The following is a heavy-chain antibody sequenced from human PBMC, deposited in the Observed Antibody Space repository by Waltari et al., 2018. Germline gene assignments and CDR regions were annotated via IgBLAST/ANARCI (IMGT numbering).Heavy chain of an antibody. J-gene: IGHJ6*03. V-gene: IGHV1-3*04. D-gene: IGHD6-25*01. Sequence: QVQLVQSGAEATQPGASVRGSCKASGYTCTTDPIHWVRQAPGQGLEWMGWINTGNGITKYSQNFQGRVSMTRDTSATTVYLDLSSLTFQDTAVYYCARDGGFYYMDFWGAGTPVTVS. CDR1: GYTCTTDP. CDR3: ARDGGFYYMDF. CDR2: INTGNGIT.